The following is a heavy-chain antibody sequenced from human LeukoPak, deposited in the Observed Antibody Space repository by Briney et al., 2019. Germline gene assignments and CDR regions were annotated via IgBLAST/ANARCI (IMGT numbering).Heavy chain of an antibody. CDR2: ICCSGSTK. CDR1: GFTFSDYY. J-gene: IGHJ4*02. CDR3: VRGRVGYSRLVDY. D-gene: IGHD5-18*01. V-gene: IGHV3-11*01. Sequence: PGGSLRLSCAASGFTFSDYYMRWVRQAPGKGLEWVSYICCSGSTKYYADSVKGRFTISRDNAKNSLYLQMNSLRAEDTAVYYCVRGRVGYSRLVDYWGQGTLVTVSS.